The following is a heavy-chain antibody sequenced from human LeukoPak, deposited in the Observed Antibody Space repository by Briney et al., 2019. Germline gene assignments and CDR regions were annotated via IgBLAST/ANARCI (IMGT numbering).Heavy chain of an antibody. CDR1: GYTFTSYD. V-gene: IGHV1-8*01. D-gene: IGHD6-13*01. CDR2: MNPNSGNT. J-gene: IGHJ4*02. Sequence: GASVKVSCKASGYTFTSYDINWVRQATGQGLEWMGWMNPNSGNTGYAQKFQGRVTMTRNTSISTAYMGLSSLRSEDTAVYYCASVCGSSCPRYFDYWGQGTLVTVSS. CDR3: ASVCGSSCPRYFDY.